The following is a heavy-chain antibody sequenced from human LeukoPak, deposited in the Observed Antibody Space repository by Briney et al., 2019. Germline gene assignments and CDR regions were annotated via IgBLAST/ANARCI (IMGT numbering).Heavy chain of an antibody. CDR2: IYYSGST. CDR3: ARDRRITMVRGVHDAFDI. CDR1: GGSISSGDYY. D-gene: IGHD3-10*01. Sequence: SGTLSLTCSVSGGSISSGDYYWSWIRQPPGKSLEWIGYIYYSGSTYYNPSLKSRVSISVDTSKKQFSLKLSSVTAADTAVYYCARDRRITMVRGVHDAFDIWGQGTMVTVSS. J-gene: IGHJ3*02. V-gene: IGHV4-30-4*08.